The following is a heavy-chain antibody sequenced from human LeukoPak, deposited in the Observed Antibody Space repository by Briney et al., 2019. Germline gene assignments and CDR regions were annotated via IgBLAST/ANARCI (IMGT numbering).Heavy chain of an antibody. D-gene: IGHD3-22*01. Sequence: SVKVSCKASGVTFSSNTISWVRQAPGQGLEWLGRIIPILGIANYAQKFQGRVTITADKSTSTAYMELSSLRSEDTAVYYCARDADSSGYLYYFDYWGQGTLVTVSS. J-gene: IGHJ4*02. CDR3: ARDADSSGYLYYFDY. CDR1: GVTFSSNT. V-gene: IGHV1-69*04. CDR2: IIPILGIA.